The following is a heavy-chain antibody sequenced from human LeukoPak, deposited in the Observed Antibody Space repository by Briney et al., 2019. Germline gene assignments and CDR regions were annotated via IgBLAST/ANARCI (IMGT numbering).Heavy chain of an antibody. V-gene: IGHV4-34*01. Sequence: PSETLSLTCAVYGGSFSGYYWSWIRQPPGKGLERIGEINHSGSTNYNPSLKSRVTISVDTSKNQFSLKLSSVTAADTAVYYCATARDQLLLDAFDIWGQGTMVTVSS. CDR2: INHSGST. D-gene: IGHD2-15*01. J-gene: IGHJ3*02. CDR1: GGSFSGYY. CDR3: ATARDQLLLDAFDI.